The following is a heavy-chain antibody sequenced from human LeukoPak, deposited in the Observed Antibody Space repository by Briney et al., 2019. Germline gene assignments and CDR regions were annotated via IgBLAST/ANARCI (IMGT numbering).Heavy chain of an antibody. Sequence: PGGSLRLSCSASGFNFTNYSMNGVRQAPGKGLEWASSMSKSGTYIDYADSVKGRFTISRDNSKNTMYLQMNSLRAEDTAMYYCAKDGSGLTYYFDQWGQGTLVTVSS. CDR1: GFNFTNYS. J-gene: IGHJ4*02. D-gene: IGHD5-12*01. CDR3: AKDGSGLTYYFDQ. V-gene: IGHV3-21*01. CDR2: MSKSGTYI.